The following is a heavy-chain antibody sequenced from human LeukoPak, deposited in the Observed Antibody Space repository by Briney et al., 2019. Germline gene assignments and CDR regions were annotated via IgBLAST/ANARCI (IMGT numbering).Heavy chain of an antibody. CDR1: GFPFDDYG. J-gene: IGHJ3*01. CDR2: INWNGGST. CDR3: ARGGDYEVGAFAV. V-gene: IGHV3-20*04. D-gene: IGHD4-17*01. Sequence: PGGSLRLPCTASGFPFDDYGMNWVRQVPGKGLEWVSGINWNGGSTGYADSVKGRFTISRDNAKNSLYLQMNSLRAEDTAVYYCARGGDYEVGAFAVWGQGTMVTVSS.